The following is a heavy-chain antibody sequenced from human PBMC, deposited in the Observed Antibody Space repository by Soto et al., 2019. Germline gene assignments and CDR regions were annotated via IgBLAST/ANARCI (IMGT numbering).Heavy chain of an antibody. CDR3: ARGGYYDILTGYYYYYYGMDV. D-gene: IGHD3-9*01. CDR2: INHSGST. V-gene: IGHV4-34*01. Sequence: PSETLSLTCAVYGGSFSGYYWSWISQPPGKGLEWIGEINHSGSTNYNPSLKSLVTISVETSKNQFSLKLSSVIAADTAVYYCARGGYYDILTGYYYYYYGMDVWGQGTTVTVSS. J-gene: IGHJ6*02. CDR1: GGSFSGYY.